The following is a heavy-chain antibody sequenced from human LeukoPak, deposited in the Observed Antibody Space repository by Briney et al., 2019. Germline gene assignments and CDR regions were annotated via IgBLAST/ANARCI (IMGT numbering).Heavy chain of an antibody. V-gene: IGHV1-46*01. CDR1: GYTSGYTFSSNT. J-gene: IGHJ3*02. CDR2: INPAVGST. D-gene: IGHD4-17*01. Sequence: ASVKVSCKASGYTSGYTFSSNTISWVRQAPGQGLEWMGMINPAVGSTSYAPRFQGRVTMTRDMSTSTVYMELSSLRSEDTAVYYCARGHFRDYDDYAALHDAFDIWSQGTMVTVSS. CDR3: ARGHFRDYDDYAALHDAFDI.